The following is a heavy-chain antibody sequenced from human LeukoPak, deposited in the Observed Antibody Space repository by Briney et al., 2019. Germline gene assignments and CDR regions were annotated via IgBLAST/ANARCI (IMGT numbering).Heavy chain of an antibody. CDR1: SGSISSYL. CDR2: ISYSGST. CDR3: ARRNYGDDDHYFDD. Sequence: SETLSLTCTVSSGSISSYLWSWIRQPPGKGLEWIGYISYSGSTNHNPSLKSRVTISVDTSRNQFSLKLNSVTAADTAVYYCARRNYGDDDHYFDDWGQGTLVTVSS. J-gene: IGHJ4*02. D-gene: IGHD4-17*01. V-gene: IGHV4-59*08.